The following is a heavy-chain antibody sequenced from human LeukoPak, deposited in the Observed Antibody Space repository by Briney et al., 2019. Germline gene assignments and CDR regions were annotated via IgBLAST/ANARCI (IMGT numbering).Heavy chain of an antibody. CDR1: GGTFSSYA. D-gene: IGHD3-10*01. Sequence: ASVKVSCKASGGTFSSYAISWVRQAPGQGLEWMGRIIPILGTANYARKFQGRVTITTDESTSTAYMELSSLRSDDTAVYYCARASTTYYYGAPWGQGTLVTVSS. J-gene: IGHJ4*02. CDR2: IIPILGTA. CDR3: ARASTTYYYGAP. V-gene: IGHV1-69*11.